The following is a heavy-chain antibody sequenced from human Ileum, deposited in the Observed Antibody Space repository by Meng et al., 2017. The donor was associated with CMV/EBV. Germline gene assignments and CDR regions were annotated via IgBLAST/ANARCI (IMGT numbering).Heavy chain of an antibody. CDR1: GVSFSPYY. CDR3: ARGGGTPIRGVLPFDF. V-gene: IGHV4-34*01. D-gene: IGHD3-10*01. J-gene: IGHJ4*02. Sequence: QVQLQQCGAGLLRPSETLSLTCAVYGVSFSPYYWSWIRQSPGKGLEWIAEIDHTGSTNYNPSLRSRVTISIDTSSSHFSLNLTSATAADTAVYYCARGGGTPIRGVLPFDFWGQGTLVTVSS. CDR2: IDHTGST.